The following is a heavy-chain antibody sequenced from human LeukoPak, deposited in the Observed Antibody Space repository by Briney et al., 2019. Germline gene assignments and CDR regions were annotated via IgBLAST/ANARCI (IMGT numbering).Heavy chain of an antibody. CDR3: ARTTYPSAFDI. CDR1: GGSISSGSYY. Sequence: PSQTLSLTCTVSGGSISSGSYYWSWIRQPAGKGLEWIGRIYTSGSTNYNPSLKSRVTISVDTSKNQFSLKLSSVTAADTAVYYCARTTYPSAFDIWGQGTMVTVSS. J-gene: IGHJ3*02. V-gene: IGHV4-61*02. D-gene: IGHD1-14*01. CDR2: IYTSGST.